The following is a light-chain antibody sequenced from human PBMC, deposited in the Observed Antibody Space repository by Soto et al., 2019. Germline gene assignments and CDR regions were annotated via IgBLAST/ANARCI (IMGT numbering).Light chain of an antibody. CDR3: QQYGSSPEIT. CDR1: QSVSSSY. V-gene: IGKV3-20*01. CDR2: GAS. Sequence: EIVLTQSPGTLSLSPGERATLSCRASQSVSSSYLAWFQQKPGQAPRLLIYGASGRATGIPDRFSGSGSGTEFSLTISRLEPEDFAVYYCQQYGSSPEITFGGGTKVEIK. J-gene: IGKJ4*01.